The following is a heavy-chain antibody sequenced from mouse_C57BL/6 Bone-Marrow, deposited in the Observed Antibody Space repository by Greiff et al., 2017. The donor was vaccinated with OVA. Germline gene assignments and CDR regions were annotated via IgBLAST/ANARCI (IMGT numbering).Heavy chain of an antibody. J-gene: IGHJ4*01. V-gene: IGHV3-6*01. CDR3: ARDPITTVVATEAMDY. CDR2: ISYDGSN. D-gene: IGHD1-1*01. CDR1: GYSITSGYY. Sequence: EVKLQESGPGLVKPSQSLSLTCSVTGYSITSGYYWNWIRQFPGNKLEWMGYISYDGSNNYNPSLKNRISITRDTSKNQFFLKLNSVTTEDTATYYCARDPITTVVATEAMDYWGQGTSVTVSS.